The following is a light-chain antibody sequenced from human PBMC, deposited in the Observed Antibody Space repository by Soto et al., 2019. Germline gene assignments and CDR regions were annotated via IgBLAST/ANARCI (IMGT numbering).Light chain of an antibody. Sequence: QSALTQPASVSGSPGQSITISCTGTSSDVGGHNYICWYPHHPGKAPKGMIYEGSNRPSGVYNRFFGSKSGNTASLTISGLQAEDEAYYYCSSYTISLVVFGGGTKLTVL. CDR2: EGS. V-gene: IGLV2-14*01. J-gene: IGLJ2*01. CDR1: SSDVGGHNY. CDR3: SSYTISLVV.